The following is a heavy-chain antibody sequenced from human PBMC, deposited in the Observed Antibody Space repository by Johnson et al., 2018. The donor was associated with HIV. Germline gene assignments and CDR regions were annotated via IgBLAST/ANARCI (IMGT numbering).Heavy chain of an antibody. D-gene: IGHD4-11*01. CDR3: AKDLNPLTTLDAFDI. Sequence: VQLVESGGGVIRPGGSLRLSCAASGFTFDDYAMHWVRQAPGKGLEWVSGISWNSGSIGYADSVKGRFTISRDNAKNSLYLQMNSLRAEDTAFYYCAKDLNPLTTLDAFDIWGQGTMVTVSS. CDR1: GFTFDDYA. V-gene: IGHV3-9*01. J-gene: IGHJ3*02. CDR2: ISWNSGSI.